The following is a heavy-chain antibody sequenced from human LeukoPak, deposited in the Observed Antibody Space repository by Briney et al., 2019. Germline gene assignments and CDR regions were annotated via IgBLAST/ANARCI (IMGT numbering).Heavy chain of an antibody. CDR2: IYYSGST. D-gene: IGHD3-22*01. V-gene: IGHV4-59*12. CDR1: GGSISSYY. CDR3: ARGLRKLYYYDSSGYRAFDI. Sequence: PSETLSLTRTVSGGSISSYYWSWIRQPPGKGLEWIGYIYYSGSTNYNPSLKSRVTISVDTSKNQFSLKLSSVTAADTAVYYCARGLRKLYYYDSSGYRAFDIWGQGTMVTVSS. J-gene: IGHJ3*02.